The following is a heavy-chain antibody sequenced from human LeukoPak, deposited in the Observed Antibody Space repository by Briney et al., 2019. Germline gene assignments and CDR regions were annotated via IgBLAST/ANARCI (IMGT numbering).Heavy chain of an antibody. Sequence: SETLSLTCTVSGGSISSYYWSWIRQPAGKGLEWIGRTYTSGSTNYNPSLKSRVTMSVGTSKNQFSLKLSSVTAADTAVYYCARVTSTSSFDYWGQGTLVTVSS. CDR1: GGSISSYY. CDR3: ARVTSTSSFDY. CDR2: TYTSGST. V-gene: IGHV4-4*07. D-gene: IGHD2-21*02. J-gene: IGHJ4*02.